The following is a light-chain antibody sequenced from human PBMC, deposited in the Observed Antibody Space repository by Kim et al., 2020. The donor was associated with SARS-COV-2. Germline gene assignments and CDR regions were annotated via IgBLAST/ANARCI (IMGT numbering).Light chain of an antibody. V-gene: IGLV1-44*01. CDR2: SNN. J-gene: IGLJ1*01. CDR1: SSNIGSNT. CDR3: AAWDDSMNGFYV. Sequence: RVALPCSGGSSNIGSNTVNSYQQLPGTAPNLLLYSNNQRPSGVPDRFSGSKSGTSASLAISGLQSDDEADYYCAAWDDSMNGFYVFGTGTKVTVL.